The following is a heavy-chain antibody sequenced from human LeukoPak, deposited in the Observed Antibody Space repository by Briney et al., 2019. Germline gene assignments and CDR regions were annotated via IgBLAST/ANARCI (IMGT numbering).Heavy chain of an antibody. CDR2: IYYSGST. Sequence: SETLSLTCTVSGGSISSYYWSWIRQPPGKGLEWIGYIYYSGSTNYNPSLKSRVTISVDTSKNQFSLKLSSVTAADTAVYYCARGGARITIFGVVNNWFDPWGQGTLVTVSS. CDR3: ARGGARITIFGVVNNWFDP. D-gene: IGHD3-3*01. V-gene: IGHV4-59*01. CDR1: GGSISSYY. J-gene: IGHJ5*02.